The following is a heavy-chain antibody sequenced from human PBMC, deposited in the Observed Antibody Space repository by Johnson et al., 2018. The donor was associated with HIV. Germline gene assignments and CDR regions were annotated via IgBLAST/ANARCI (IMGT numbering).Heavy chain of an antibody. Sequence: EVQLVESGGGLVQPGGSLRLSCAASGFTFDDYAMHWVRQAPGKGLEWVSGISWNSCSIGYADSVKGRFTISRDNSKNTLYLQMNSLRAEDTAVYYCAREAYCSGGSCYDAFDIWGQGTMVTVSS. CDR2: ISWNSCSI. J-gene: IGHJ3*02. D-gene: IGHD2-15*01. V-gene: IGHV3-9*01. CDR3: AREAYCSGGSCYDAFDI. CDR1: GFTFDDYA.